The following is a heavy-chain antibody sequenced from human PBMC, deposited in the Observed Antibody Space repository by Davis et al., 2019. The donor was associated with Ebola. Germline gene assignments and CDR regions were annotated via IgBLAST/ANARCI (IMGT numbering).Heavy chain of an antibody. J-gene: IGHJ4*02. V-gene: IGHV3-33*01. D-gene: IGHD3-22*01. CDR2: IWYDGSNK. CDR1: GFAFSGYG. Sequence: SLRLSCAASGFAFSGYGMHWVRQAPGKGLEWVAVIWYDGSNKYYTDSVKGRFTISRDNSKNTLYLQMNSLRAEDTAVYYCARDRATIVVAYYFDYWGQGTLVTVSS. CDR3: ARDRATIVVAYYFDY.